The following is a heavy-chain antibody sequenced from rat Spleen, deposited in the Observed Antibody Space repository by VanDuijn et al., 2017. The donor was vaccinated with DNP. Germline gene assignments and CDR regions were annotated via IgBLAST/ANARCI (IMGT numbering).Heavy chain of an antibody. CDR1: GFTFSNSD. V-gene: IGHV5S13*01. J-gene: IGHJ3*01. CDR3: ARPYYINKGGFAY. Sequence: EVQLVESGGGLVQPGRSLKLSCAASGFTFSNSDMAWVRQAPKKGLEWIAFISSDGDNIQYRDSVKGRFIISRNNAKNTLYLQMDSLRSEDTATYFCARPYYINKGGFAYWGQGTLVTVSS. CDR2: ISSDGDNI. D-gene: IGHD1-12*01.